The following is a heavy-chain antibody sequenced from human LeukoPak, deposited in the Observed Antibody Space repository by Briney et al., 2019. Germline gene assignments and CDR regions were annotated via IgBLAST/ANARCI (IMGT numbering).Heavy chain of an antibody. D-gene: IGHD2/OR15-2a*01. CDR3: ARDCVYAFDY. CDR2: ISGDGNAK. V-gene: IGHV3-48*01. J-gene: IGHJ4*02. CDR1: GFSFSSYS. Sequence: PGGSLRLSCAASGFSFSSYSINWVRQAPGKGLEWVSYISGDGNAKHYTDSVKGRFTISRDNAKNALYLQMNSLRAEDTAVYFCARDCVYAFDYWGQGTLVTVSS.